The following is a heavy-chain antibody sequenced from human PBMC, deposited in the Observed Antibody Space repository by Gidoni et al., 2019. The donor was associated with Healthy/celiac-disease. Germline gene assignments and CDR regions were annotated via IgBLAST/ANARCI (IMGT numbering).Heavy chain of an antibody. D-gene: IGHD5-12*01. CDR1: GGCISSSNW. V-gene: IGHV4-4*02. CDR2: IYHSGST. CDR3: ARVGAGRDGYNRVDY. J-gene: IGHJ4*02. Sequence: QVQLQESGPGLVKPSGTLSLTCAVSGGCISSSNWWRWVRQPPGKGLEWIGEIYHSGSTNYNPSLKSRVTISVDKSKNQFSLKLSSVTAADTAVYYCARVGAGRDGYNRVDYWGQGTLVTVSS.